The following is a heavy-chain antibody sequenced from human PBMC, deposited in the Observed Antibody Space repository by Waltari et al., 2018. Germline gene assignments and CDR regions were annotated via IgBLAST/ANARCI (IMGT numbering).Heavy chain of an antibody. J-gene: IGHJ4*02. CDR2: IYYSGST. V-gene: IGHV4-28*01. CDR3: ARRADYDFWSSPFDY. CDR1: GYSISSSNW. Sequence: QVQLQESGPGLVKPSDTLSLTCAVSGYSISSSNWWGWIRQPPGKGLEWIGYIYYSGSTYYNPSLKRRVTMSVDTSKNQFSLKLSSVTAVDTAVYYCARRADYDFWSSPFDYWGQGTLVTVSS. D-gene: IGHD3-3*01.